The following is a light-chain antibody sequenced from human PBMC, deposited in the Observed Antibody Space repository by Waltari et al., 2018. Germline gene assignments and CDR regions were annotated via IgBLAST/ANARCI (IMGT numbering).Light chain of an antibody. CDR2: WAS. Sequence: DIVMTQSPDSLAVSLGERATINCKSSQSVLYTPNKKNYLAWDQQKPGQPPKLLIYWASIRESGVPDRFSGSGSGTDFTRTISSLQAEDVAVYYCQQYHSTSWTFGQGTKVEIK. J-gene: IGKJ1*01. CDR1: QSVLYTPNKKNY. CDR3: QQYHSTSWT. V-gene: IGKV4-1*01.